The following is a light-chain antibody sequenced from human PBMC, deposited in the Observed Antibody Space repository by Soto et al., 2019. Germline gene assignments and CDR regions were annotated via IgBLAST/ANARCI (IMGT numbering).Light chain of an antibody. Sequence: SYELTQPPSMSVAPGKTARITCGGNNIGRKSVHWYQQKPGQAPVLVIYYDNDRPSGIPERFSGSNSGNTATLTISRVEAGDEADYYCQVWDSSSDHVVFGGGTKLTVL. CDR2: YDN. V-gene: IGLV3-21*04. J-gene: IGLJ2*01. CDR3: QVWDSSSDHVV. CDR1: NIGRKS.